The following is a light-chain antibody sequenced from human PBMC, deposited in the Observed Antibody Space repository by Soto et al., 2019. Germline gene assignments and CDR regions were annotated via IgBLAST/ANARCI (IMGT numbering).Light chain of an antibody. Sequence: QFALTQPASVSGSPGQSITISCTGTSSDFGSYNLVSWYQQHPGKASKLMIYEDSKRPSGVSNRFSGSKSGNTASLTISGLQAEDDADYYCCSYAGSSTYVFGTGTKVTVL. CDR3: CSYAGSSTYV. CDR1: SSDFGSYNL. J-gene: IGLJ1*01. CDR2: EDS. V-gene: IGLV2-23*01.